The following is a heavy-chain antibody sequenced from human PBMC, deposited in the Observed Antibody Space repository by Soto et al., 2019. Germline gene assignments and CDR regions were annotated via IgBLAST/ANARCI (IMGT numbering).Heavy chain of an antibody. J-gene: IGHJ4*02. V-gene: IGHV1-69*06. CDR2: IIPIFGTA. Sequence: SVKVSCKASGGTFSSYAIGWVRQAPGQGLEWMGGIIPIFGTANSAQKFQGRVTITADKSASTAYMELSSLRSEDTAVYYCARGGYYDISGNYYFDYWGQGTLVTVSS. D-gene: IGHD3-22*01. CDR1: GGTFSSYA. CDR3: ARGGYYDISGNYYFDY.